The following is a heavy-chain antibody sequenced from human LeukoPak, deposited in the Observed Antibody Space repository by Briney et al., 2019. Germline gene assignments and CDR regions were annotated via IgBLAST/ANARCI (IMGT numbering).Heavy chain of an antibody. J-gene: IGHJ4*02. CDR2: IRSKANSYAT. D-gene: IGHD6-19*01. CDR3: TRRAPSGIAVAGTSVDY. Sequence: GGSLKLSCAASGFTFSGSAMHWVRQASGKGLEWVGRIRSKANSYATAYAASVKGRFTISRDDSKNTAYQQMNSLKTEDTAVYYCTRRAPSGIAVAGTSVDYWGQGTLVTVSS. CDR1: GFTFSGSA. V-gene: IGHV3-73*01.